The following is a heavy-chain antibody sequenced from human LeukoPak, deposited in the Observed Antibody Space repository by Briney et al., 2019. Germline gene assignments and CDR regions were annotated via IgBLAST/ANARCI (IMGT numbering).Heavy chain of an antibody. CDR1: GYTFTSYD. V-gene: IGHV1-8*02. Sequence: GASVKVSCKASGYTFTSYDINWVRQATGQGREWMGWINLNSGHTGFAQKFQGRVTLTWDISISTAYMELSSLTSEDTAVYYCARNIVATTNYDSWGQGTLVTVSS. CDR3: ARNIVATTNYDS. CDR2: INLNSGHT. J-gene: IGHJ4*02. D-gene: IGHD5-12*01.